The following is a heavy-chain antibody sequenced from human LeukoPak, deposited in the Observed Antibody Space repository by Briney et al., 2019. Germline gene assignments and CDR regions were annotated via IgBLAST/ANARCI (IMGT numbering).Heavy chain of an antibody. D-gene: IGHD6-19*01. CDR2: INPNSGGT. Sequence: GASVKVSCTASGYTFTGYYTHWVRQAPGQGLEWMGWINPNSGGTKYAQKFHGRVTMTRDTSISTAYMELTRLRSDDTAVYYCAREPFSSGWDYWGQGTLVTVSS. CDR3: AREPFSSGWDY. V-gene: IGHV1-2*02. CDR1: GYTFTGYY. J-gene: IGHJ4*02.